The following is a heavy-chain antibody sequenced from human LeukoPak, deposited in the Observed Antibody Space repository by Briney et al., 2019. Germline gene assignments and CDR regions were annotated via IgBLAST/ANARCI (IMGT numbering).Heavy chain of an antibody. J-gene: IGHJ4*02. Sequence: GGSLRLSCAVSGITLSNYGMSWVRQAPGKGLEWVAGISDSGGSTNYADSVKGRFTISRDNPKNTLYLQMNSLRAEDTAVYFCAKRGVVVRVILVGFHKEAYYFESWGQGALVTVSS. CDR3: AKRGVVVRVILVGFHKEAYYFES. CDR2: ISDSGGST. CDR1: GITLSNYG. V-gene: IGHV3-23*01. D-gene: IGHD3-10*01.